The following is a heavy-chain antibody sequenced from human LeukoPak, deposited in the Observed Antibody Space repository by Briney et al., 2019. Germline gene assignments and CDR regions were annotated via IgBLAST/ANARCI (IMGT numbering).Heavy chain of an antibody. CDR2: INTNTGNP. V-gene: IGHV7-4-1*02. D-gene: IGHD2-21*02. CDR1: GYTFTSYA. Sequence: ASVKVSCKASGYTFTSYAMNWVRQAPGQGLEWMGWINTNTGNPTYAQGFTGRFVFSLDTSVSTAYLQISSLKAEDTAVYYCARDVVGYCGGDCYSEHYYYMDVWGKGTTVTISS. CDR3: ARDVVGYCGGDCYSEHYYYMDV. J-gene: IGHJ6*03.